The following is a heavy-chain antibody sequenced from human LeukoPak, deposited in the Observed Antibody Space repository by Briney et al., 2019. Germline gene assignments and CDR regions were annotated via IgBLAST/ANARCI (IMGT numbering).Heavy chain of an antibody. Sequence: SGGSLRLSCAASGFTLSNYWMHWVRQAPGKGLVWVSRIRSDGTSTTYADSVKGRFTISRDNAKNTLYLQMNSLRDEDTAVYYCARTFYFDNSGFVNFDYWGLGTLVTVPS. CDR1: GFTLSNYW. D-gene: IGHD3-22*01. CDR2: IRSDGTST. CDR3: ARTFYFDNSGFVNFDY. V-gene: IGHV3-74*03. J-gene: IGHJ4*02.